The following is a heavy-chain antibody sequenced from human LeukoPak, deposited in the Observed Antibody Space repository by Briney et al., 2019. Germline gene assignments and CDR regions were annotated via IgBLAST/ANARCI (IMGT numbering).Heavy chain of an antibody. CDR3: ARGTGSTREFDY. J-gene: IGHJ4*02. CDR2: IYTSGST. V-gene: IGHV4-61*02. CDR1: GGSISSGSYY. Sequence: SETLSLTCTVSGGSISSGSYYWSWIRQPAGKGLEWIGRIYTSGSTNYNPSLKSRVTISVDTSKNQFSLKLSSVTAADTAVYYCARGTGSTREFDYWGQGTLVTVSS. D-gene: IGHD2-2*01.